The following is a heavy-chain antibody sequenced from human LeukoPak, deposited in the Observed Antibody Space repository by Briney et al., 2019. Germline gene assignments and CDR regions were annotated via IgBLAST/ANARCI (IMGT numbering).Heavy chain of an antibody. D-gene: IGHD3-10*01. Sequence: SETLSLTCTVSGASFRGYYWSWIRQPPGKGLEWIGYIHYTGNTDYNPSLTSRVTMSVDTSKNQFSLMLTSATAADTAVYYCARGYGSGSYNNFNKWGQGLLVAVSS. CDR1: GASFRGYY. J-gene: IGHJ4*02. CDR2: IHYTGNT. CDR3: ARGYGSGSYNNFNK. V-gene: IGHV4-59*01.